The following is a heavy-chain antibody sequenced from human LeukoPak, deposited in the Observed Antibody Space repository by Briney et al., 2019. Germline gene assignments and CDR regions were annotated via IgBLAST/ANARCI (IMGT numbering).Heavy chain of an antibody. J-gene: IGHJ4*02. D-gene: IGHD3-10*01. CDR3: TRGPRGYYFDY. Sequence: GASVKVSCKASGYTFTGYHMHWVRQAPGQGPEWMGWMNPNNGGTNYAQKFQGRVTMTRDTSISTAYMELSSLRSDDTAVYYCTRGPRGYYFDYWGQGTLVTVSS. V-gene: IGHV1-2*02. CDR2: MNPNNGGT. CDR1: GYTFTGYH.